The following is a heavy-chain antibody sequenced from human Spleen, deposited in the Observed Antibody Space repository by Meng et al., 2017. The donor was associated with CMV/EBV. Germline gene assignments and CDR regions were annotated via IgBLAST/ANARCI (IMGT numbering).Heavy chain of an antibody. D-gene: IGHD2-2*01. V-gene: IGHV1-2*02. CDR2: INPNSGGT. CDR1: GYTFTGYY. Sequence: ASVKVSCKASGYTFTGYYMHWVRQAPGQGLEWMGWINPNSGGTNYAQKFQGRVTMTRDTSISTAYMELSRLRSDDTAVYYCAREGCSSTSCYFNYYYGVDVWGQGTTVTVSS. J-gene: IGHJ6*02. CDR3: AREGCSSTSCYFNYYYGVDV.